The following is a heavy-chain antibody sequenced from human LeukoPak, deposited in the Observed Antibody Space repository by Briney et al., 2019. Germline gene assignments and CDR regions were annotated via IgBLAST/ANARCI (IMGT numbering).Heavy chain of an antibody. CDR2: ISGNGGST. Sequence: GGSLRLSCATSGYTFSSYAMSWVRQAPGKGLVWVSGISGNGGSTYYADSVKGRFTISRDNSKNTLYLQMISLRAEDTAVYYCAKDDTRRKMGATPLLFDFWGQGTPVTVSS. V-gene: IGHV3-23*01. CDR3: AKDDTRRKMGATPLLFDF. CDR1: GYTFSSYA. J-gene: IGHJ4*02. D-gene: IGHD1-26*01.